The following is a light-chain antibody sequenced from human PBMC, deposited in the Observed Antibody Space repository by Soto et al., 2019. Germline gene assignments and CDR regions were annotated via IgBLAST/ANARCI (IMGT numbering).Light chain of an antibody. CDR1: SSDVGDYNY. CDR2: DVS. V-gene: IGLV2-11*01. Sequence: QSALTQPRSVSGSPGQSVTISCTGTSSDVGDYNYVSWYQQHPGKAPKLMIYDVSKRPSGVPDRFSGSKSGNTASLTISGLQAEDEADYYCCSYADRYSLYVFGTGTKLTVL. J-gene: IGLJ1*01. CDR3: CSYADRYSLYV.